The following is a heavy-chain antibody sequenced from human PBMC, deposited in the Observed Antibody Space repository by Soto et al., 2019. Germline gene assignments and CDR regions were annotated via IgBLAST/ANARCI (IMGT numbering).Heavy chain of an antibody. D-gene: IGHD6-19*01. Sequence: QVQLVQSGAAVRKPGSSVKVSCKASGGTFTKYAITWVRQAPRLGLEWMGGIVPLTGTTNYAQKFRGRVTISADESTSTAYLELSSLRSEDTAVYYCASGVGGLGGSSGWPDYAFDVWGQGTMVIVSS. J-gene: IGHJ3*01. CDR2: IVPLTGTT. CDR1: GGTFTKYA. V-gene: IGHV1-69*01. CDR3: ASGVGGLGGSSGWPDYAFDV.